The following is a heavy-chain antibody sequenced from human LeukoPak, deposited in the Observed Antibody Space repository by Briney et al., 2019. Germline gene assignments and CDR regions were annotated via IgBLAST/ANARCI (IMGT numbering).Heavy chain of an antibody. D-gene: IGHD1-1*01. CDR1: GFTFSSDW. V-gene: IGHV3-7*03. J-gene: IGHJ4*02. CDR2: IKQEGSAK. Sequence: GGSLRLSCVVSGFTFSSDWVRWVRHAPGEWLEYLGNIKQEGSAKFHGDSVRGRFTISRDNAKNSLYLQMHSLRAEDTAVYYCAREDGTYWGQGTLVTVSS. CDR3: AREDGTY.